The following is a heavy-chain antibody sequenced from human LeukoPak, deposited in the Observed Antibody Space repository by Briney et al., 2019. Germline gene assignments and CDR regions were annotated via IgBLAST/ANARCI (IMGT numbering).Heavy chain of an antibody. CDR1: GFTFSNAW. CDR3: AREFRDILTGLYGMDV. V-gene: IGHV3-11*04. Sequence: GGSLRLSCAASGFTFSNAWMSWVRQAPGKGLEWVSYISSSGSTIYYADSVKGRFTISRDNAKNSLYLQMNSLRAEDTAVYYCAREFRDILTGLYGMDVWGQGTTVTVSS. D-gene: IGHD3-9*01. J-gene: IGHJ6*02. CDR2: ISSSGSTI.